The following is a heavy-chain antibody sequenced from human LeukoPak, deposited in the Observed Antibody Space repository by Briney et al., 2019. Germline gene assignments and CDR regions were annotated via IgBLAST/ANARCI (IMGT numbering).Heavy chain of an antibody. Sequence: GGSLRLSCAASGFTFSSYAMSWVRQAPGKGLEWVPAIGDSGASTYYADSVRGRFTISRDNSKSTLYLQMNSLGAEDTAVYYCAKDKGDGYNWAPFDYWGQGTLVTVSS. J-gene: IGHJ4*02. D-gene: IGHD5-24*01. V-gene: IGHV3-23*01. CDR1: GFTFSSYA. CDR2: IGDSGAST. CDR3: AKDKGDGYNWAPFDY.